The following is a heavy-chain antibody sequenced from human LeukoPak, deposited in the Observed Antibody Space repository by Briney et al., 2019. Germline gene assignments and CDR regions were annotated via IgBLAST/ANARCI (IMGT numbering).Heavy chain of an antibody. CDR1: GYTFTGYY. CDR2: INPNSGGT. J-gene: IGHJ5*02. V-gene: IGHV1-2*06. D-gene: IGHD2-2*01. CDR3: VRDHCSSTSCYYDNWFDP. Sequence: GASVKVSCKASGYTFTGYYMHWVRQAPGQGLEWMGRINPNSGGTNYAQKFQGRVTMTRDTSISTAYMELSRLRSDDTAVYYCVRDHCSSTSCYYDNWFDPWGQGTLVTVSS.